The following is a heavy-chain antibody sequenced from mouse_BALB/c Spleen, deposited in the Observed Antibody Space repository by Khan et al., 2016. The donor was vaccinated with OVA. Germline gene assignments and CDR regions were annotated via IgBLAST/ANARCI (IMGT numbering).Heavy chain of an antibody. Sequence: VQLQQSGPELVKPGASVKISCKASGYTFTDYNMHWVKQSHGESLDWIGDIYTYNGGNGYNQKFKNKATLTVDNSSTTAYMELRSLTSEDAAVYYCARSRGPGYDYYSDYWGQGTTLTGSS. CDR3: ARSRGPGYDYYSDY. CDR1: GYTFTDYN. CDR2: IYTYNGGN. J-gene: IGHJ2*01. D-gene: IGHD2-4*01. V-gene: IGHV1S29*02.